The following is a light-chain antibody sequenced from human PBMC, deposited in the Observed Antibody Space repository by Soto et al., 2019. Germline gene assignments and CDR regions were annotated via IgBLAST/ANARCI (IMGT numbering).Light chain of an antibody. CDR1: SGHSNYA. CDR3: QTWGTGIRV. J-gene: IGLJ1*01. Sequence: QLVLTQSPSASASLGASVKLTCTLSSGHSNYAIAWHQQQPEKGPRYLMKVNSDGSHRKGDGSPDRFSGSSSGAQRYLTSSSLQSEDEAGYYRQTWGTGIRVFGTGTKLTVL. V-gene: IGLV4-69*01. CDR2: VNSDGSH.